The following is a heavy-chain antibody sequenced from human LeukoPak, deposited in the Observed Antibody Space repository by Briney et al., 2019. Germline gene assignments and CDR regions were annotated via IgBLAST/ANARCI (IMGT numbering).Heavy chain of an antibody. CDR1: GYTFTSYA. CDR3: ARVDDSSGSIPFDY. J-gene: IGHJ4*02. V-gene: IGHV7-4-1*02. CDR2: INTNTGNP. D-gene: IGHD3-22*01. Sequence: ASVKVSCKASGYTFTSYAMNWVRQAPGQGHEWMGWINTNTGNPTYAQGFTGRFVFSLDTSVSTAYLQISSLKAEDTAVYYCARVDDSSGSIPFDYWGQGTLVTVSS.